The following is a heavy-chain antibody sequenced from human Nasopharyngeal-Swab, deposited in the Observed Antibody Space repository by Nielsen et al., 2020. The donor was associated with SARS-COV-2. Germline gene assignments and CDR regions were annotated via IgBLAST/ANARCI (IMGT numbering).Heavy chain of an antibody. J-gene: IGHJ6*02. Sequence: SVKVSCKASGGTFSSYAISWVRQAPGQGLEWMGGIIPIFGTANYAQKFQGRVTITADESTSTAYMELSSLRSEDTAVYYCARSHGSGSYVYYWGQGTTVTVSS. CDR3: ARSHGSGSYVYY. D-gene: IGHD3-10*01. CDR1: GGTFSSYA. CDR2: IIPIFGTA. V-gene: IGHV1-69*13.